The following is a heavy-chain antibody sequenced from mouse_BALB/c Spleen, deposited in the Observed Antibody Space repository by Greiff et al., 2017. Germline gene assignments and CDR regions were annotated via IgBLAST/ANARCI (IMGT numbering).Heavy chain of an antibody. J-gene: IGHJ2*01. CDR3: ARGLYFDY. V-gene: IGHV5-17*02. CDR1: GFTFSSFG. Sequence: EVQGVESGGGLVQPGGSRKLSCAASGFTFSSFGMHWVRQAPEKGLEWVAYISSGSSTIYYADTVKGRFTISRDNPKNTLFLQMTSLRSEDTAMYYCARGLYFDYWGQGTTLTVSS. CDR2: ISSGSSTI.